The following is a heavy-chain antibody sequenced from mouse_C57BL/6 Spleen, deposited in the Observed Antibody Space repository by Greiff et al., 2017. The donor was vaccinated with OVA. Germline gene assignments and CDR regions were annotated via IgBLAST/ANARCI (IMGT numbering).Heavy chain of an antibody. D-gene: IGHD2-3*01. Sequence: EVQLQESGPGLVKPSQSLSLTCSVTGYSITSGYYWNWIRQFPGNKLEWMGYISYDGSNNYNPSLKNRISITRDTSKNQFFLKLNSVTTEDTATYYCARALYDSLDYWGQGTTLTVSS. CDR1: GYSITSGYY. CDR3: ARALYDSLDY. V-gene: IGHV3-6*01. J-gene: IGHJ2*01. CDR2: ISYDGSN.